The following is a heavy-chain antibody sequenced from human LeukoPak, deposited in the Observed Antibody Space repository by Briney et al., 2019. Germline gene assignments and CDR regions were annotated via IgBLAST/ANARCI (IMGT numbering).Heavy chain of an antibody. CDR1: GYTLTELS. CDR2: FDPEDGET. J-gene: IGHJ4*02. D-gene: IGHD2-2*01. Sequence: ASVKVSCKVSGYTLTELSMHWVRQAPGKGLEWMGGFDPEDGETIYAQKFQGRVTMTEDTSTDTAYMELSSLRSDDTAVYYCARDQWYCSSTSCYRKYYFDYWGQGTLVTVSS. CDR3: ARDQWYCSSTSCYRKYYFDY. V-gene: IGHV1-24*01.